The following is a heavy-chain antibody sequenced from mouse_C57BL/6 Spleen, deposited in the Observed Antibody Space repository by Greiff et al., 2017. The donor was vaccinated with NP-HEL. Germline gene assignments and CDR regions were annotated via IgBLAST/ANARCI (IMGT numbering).Heavy chain of an antibody. CDR3: TTDYGSSYWYFDV. CDR2: IDPEDGDT. V-gene: IGHV14-1*01. Sequence: VQLQQSGAELVRPGASVKLSCTASGFNINDYYMHWVKQRPEQGLEWIGRIDPEDGDTEYAPKFQGKATMTADTSSNTAYLQLSSLTSEDTAVYYCTTDYGSSYWYFDVWGTGTTVTVSS. D-gene: IGHD1-1*01. J-gene: IGHJ1*03. CDR1: GFNINDYY.